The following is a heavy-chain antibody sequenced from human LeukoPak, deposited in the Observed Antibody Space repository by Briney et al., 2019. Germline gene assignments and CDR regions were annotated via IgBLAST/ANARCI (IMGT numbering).Heavy chain of an antibody. CDR3: AKAGIGVVGYFDY. D-gene: IGHD6-19*01. V-gene: IGHV3-23*01. CDR2: IRGSGGGT. Sequence: QPGGSLRLSCAASGFTFNSYAMSWVRQAQGKGLEWVSAIRGSGGGTYYADSVKGRFTISRDNSKNTLYLQMNSLRDEDTALYYCAKAGIGVVGYFDYWGQGTLVTVSS. CDR1: GFTFNSYA. J-gene: IGHJ4*02.